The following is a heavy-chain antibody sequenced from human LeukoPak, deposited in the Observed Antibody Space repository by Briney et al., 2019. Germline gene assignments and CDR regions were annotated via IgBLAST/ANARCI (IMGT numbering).Heavy chain of an antibody. CDR3: ARVLWFGESLDAFDI. CDR2: IIPIFGTA. CDR1: GGTFSSYA. D-gene: IGHD3-10*01. V-gene: IGHV1-69*13. J-gene: IGHJ3*02. Sequence: GASVKVSCKASGGTFSSYAISWVRQAPGQGLEWMGGIIPIFGTANYAQKFQGRVTITADESTSTAYMELSSLRSEDTAVYYCARVLWFGESLDAFDIWGQGTMVTVSS.